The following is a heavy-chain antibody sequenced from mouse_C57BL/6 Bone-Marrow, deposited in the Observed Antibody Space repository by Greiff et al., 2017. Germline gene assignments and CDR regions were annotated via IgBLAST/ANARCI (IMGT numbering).Heavy chain of an antibody. CDR3: AMFGYYEAY. CDR1: GYTFTSYW. J-gene: IGHJ3*01. V-gene: IGHV1-50*01. CDR2: IDPSDSYT. Sequence: QVQLQQPGAELVKPGASVKLSCKASGYTFTSYWMQWVKQRPGQGLEWIGEIDPSDSYTNYNQKFKGKATLTVDTSSSTAYMQLSSLTSEDSAVYYFAMFGYYEAYWGQGTLVTVSA. D-gene: IGHD2-3*01.